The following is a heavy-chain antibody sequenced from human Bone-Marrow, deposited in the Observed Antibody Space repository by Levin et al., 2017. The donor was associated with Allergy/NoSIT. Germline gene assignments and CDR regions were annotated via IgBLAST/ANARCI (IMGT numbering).Heavy chain of an antibody. J-gene: IGHJ4*02. Sequence: SLKISCSASGFTFDDYAMHWVRQVPGKGLEWVSGISWNSGSIGYADSVKGRFTISRDNAKNSLYLQMNSLRAEDTALYYCAKDSEKRSGSRGYYFDYWGQGTLVTVSS. CDR2: ISWNSGSI. CDR1: GFTFDDYA. CDR3: AKDSEKRSGSRGYYFDY. V-gene: IGHV3-9*01. D-gene: IGHD6-13*01.